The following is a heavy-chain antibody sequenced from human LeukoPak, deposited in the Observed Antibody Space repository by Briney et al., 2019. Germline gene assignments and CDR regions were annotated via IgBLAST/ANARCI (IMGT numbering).Heavy chain of an antibody. D-gene: IGHD5-24*01. CDR3: ARALRWLQNDY. CDR1: GYTFSGYY. Sequence: ASVKVSCKASGYTFSGYYIHWVRQAPGQGLEWMGWINTNTGNPTYAQGFTGRLVFSLDTSVSTAYLQISSLKAEDTAVYYCARALRWLQNDYWGQGTLVTVSS. CDR2: INTNTGNP. J-gene: IGHJ4*02. V-gene: IGHV7-4-1*02.